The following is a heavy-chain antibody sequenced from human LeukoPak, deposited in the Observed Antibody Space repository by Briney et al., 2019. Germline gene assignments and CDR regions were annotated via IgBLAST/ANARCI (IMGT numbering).Heavy chain of an antibody. CDR3: AKSIGVRYFDWLSETNFDY. CDR2: TNSVDSST. V-gene: IGHV3-74*01. J-gene: IGHJ4*02. D-gene: IGHD3-9*01. Sequence: GGSLRLSCAASGFTFSSHWMHWVRQAPGKGLVWVSRTNSVDSSTAYADSVKGRFTISRDNSKNTLYLQMNSLRAEDTAVYYCAKSIGVRYFDWLSETNFDYWGQGTLVTVPS. CDR1: GFTFSSHW.